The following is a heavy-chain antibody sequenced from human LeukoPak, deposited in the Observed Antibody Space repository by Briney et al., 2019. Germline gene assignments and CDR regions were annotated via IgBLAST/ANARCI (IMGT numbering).Heavy chain of an antibody. Sequence: GGSLRLSCAVSGLTFSRYAINWVRQPPGKGLEWVSIISNSGGISVYADSAKGRFTISRDNSKNTLYLQMSSLRAEDTAVYYCAVEGFDIWGHGTMVTVSS. CDR3: AVEGFDI. D-gene: IGHD1-1*01. CDR2: ISNSGGIS. V-gene: IGHV3-23*01. J-gene: IGHJ3*02. CDR1: GLTFSRYA.